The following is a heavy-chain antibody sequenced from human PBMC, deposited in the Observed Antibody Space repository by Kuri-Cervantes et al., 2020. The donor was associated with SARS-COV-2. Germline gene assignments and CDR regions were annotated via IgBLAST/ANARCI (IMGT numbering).Heavy chain of an antibody. D-gene: IGHD5-24*01. Sequence: SQTLSLTCAVYGGSLSGNFWSWIRQPPGKGLEWIGEINHSGNTNYNPSLKSRVTISVDTSNNQFSLKLTSVTAADTAVYYCGKVSWLQLWHRYSDSWGQGTLVTVSS. CDR2: INHSGNT. CDR1: GGSLSGNF. V-gene: IGHV4-34*01. CDR3: GKVSWLQLWHRYSDS. J-gene: IGHJ4*02.